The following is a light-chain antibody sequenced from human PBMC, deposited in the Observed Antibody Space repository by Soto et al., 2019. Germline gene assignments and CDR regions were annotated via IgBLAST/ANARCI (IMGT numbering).Light chain of an antibody. CDR3: QQYNNYSST. CDR2: DAS. J-gene: IGKJ2*01. V-gene: IGKV1-5*01. Sequence: DIQMTQSPSTLSASVGDRVTITCRASQSISSWLAWYQQKPGKAPKLLIYDASSLESGVPSRFSGSGSGTEFTLTISSLQPDDFATYYCQQYNNYSSTFGQGTKLEIK. CDR1: QSISSW.